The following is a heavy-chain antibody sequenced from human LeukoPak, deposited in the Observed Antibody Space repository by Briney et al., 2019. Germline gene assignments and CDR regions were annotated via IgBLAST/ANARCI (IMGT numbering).Heavy chain of an antibody. Sequence: ASVKVSCKASGYTFTSYDINWVRQATGQGLEWMGWMNPNSGNTGYAQKLQGRVTITRNTSISTAYMELSSLRSEDTAVYYCARGKGYSYGYTRAFDIWGQGTMVTVSS. V-gene: IGHV1-8*03. D-gene: IGHD5-18*01. CDR1: GYTFTSYD. CDR3: ARGKGYSYGYTRAFDI. J-gene: IGHJ3*02. CDR2: MNPNSGNT.